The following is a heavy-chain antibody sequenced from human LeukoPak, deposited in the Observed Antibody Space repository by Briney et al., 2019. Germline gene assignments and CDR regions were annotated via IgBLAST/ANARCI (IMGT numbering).Heavy chain of an antibody. CDR1: GFVFSNHA. CDR2: ITSDSSNI. V-gene: IGHV3-21*01. J-gene: IGHJ4*02. Sequence: GGSLRLSCVASGFVFSNHAMIWVRQAPGKGLEWISSITSDSSNIFYANSVRGRFTISRDNANNALHLQMNSLRAEDTAVYYCARVFWETVNTGYYSDFWGPGTLVTVSS. CDR3: ARVFWETVNTGYYSDF. D-gene: IGHD3-22*01.